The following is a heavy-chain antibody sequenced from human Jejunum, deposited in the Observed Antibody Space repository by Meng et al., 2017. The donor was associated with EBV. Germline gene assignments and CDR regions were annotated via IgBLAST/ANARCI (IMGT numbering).Heavy chain of an antibody. CDR2: IYWDDSR. J-gene: IGHJ4*02. V-gene: IGHV2-5*02. Sequence: QITLNESRPTLVKPTHTLTLTRTFSGFSLRANGVGGAWIRQPPGKALEWLAVIYWDDSRLYSPSLRSRLTITKDTSKNQVVLIITNMDPVDTATYYCAHKGSGSYPLDYWGQGTLVTVSS. CDR3: AHKGSGSYPLDY. CDR1: GFSLRANGVG. D-gene: IGHD1-26*01.